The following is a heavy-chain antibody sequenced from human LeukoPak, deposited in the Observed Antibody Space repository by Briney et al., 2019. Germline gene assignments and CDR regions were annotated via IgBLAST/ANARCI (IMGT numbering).Heavy chain of an antibody. Sequence: GGSLRLSCAASGFTFSIYGMNWVRQAPGKGLEWVSGISPGGDIPYYADSVKGRFTISRDDSKNTVSLQMNSLRVEDTAVYYCGRDLAWGAFDYWGQGTLVTVSS. D-gene: IGHD7-27*01. CDR1: GFTFSIYG. V-gene: IGHV3-23*01. CDR3: GRDLAWGAFDY. J-gene: IGHJ4*02. CDR2: ISPGGDIP.